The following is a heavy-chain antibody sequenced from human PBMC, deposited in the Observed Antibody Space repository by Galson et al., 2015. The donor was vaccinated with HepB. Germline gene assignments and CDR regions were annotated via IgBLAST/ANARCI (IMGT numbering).Heavy chain of an antibody. Sequence: CASSGDRVSRYSSAWNWIRQSPSSRLEWLGRTYYRSKWYNDYAVSEKSRRSINPATAKNQYTLQLNSVNPEDTDESYCARDSIAAAATGNYYYGMDVWGQGTTVTVSS. CDR2: TYYRSKWYN. CDR3: ARDSIAAAATGNYYYGMDV. D-gene: IGHD6-13*01. J-gene: IGHJ6*02. V-gene: IGHV6-1*01. CDR1: GDRVSRYSSA.